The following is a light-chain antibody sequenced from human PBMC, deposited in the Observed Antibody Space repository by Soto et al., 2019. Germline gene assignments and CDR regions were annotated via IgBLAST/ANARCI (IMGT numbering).Light chain of an antibody. CDR1: QSISSY. CDR2: AAS. CDR3: QQSYDTLA. Sequence: DIQMTQSPSSLSASVGDRVTITCRASQSISSYLNWYQQNPGRAPKLLIYAASSLQSGVPSRFSGSGSGTDFTLTISSLQPEDFATYYCQQSYDTLAFGGGTKVDIK. J-gene: IGKJ4*01. V-gene: IGKV1-39*01.